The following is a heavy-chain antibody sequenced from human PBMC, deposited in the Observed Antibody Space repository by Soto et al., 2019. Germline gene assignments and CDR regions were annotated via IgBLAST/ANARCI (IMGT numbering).Heavy chain of an antibody. Sequence: GESLKISCAASGFTFSSYAMHWVRQAPGKGLEWVAVISYDGSNNYYADSVKGRFTISRDNSKNTLYLQMNSLRAEDTAVYYCARDFGSLGATIDYWGQGTLVTVSS. CDR3: ARDFGSLGATIDY. CDR2: ISYDGSNN. J-gene: IGHJ4*02. D-gene: IGHD1-26*01. CDR1: GFTFSSYA. V-gene: IGHV3-30-3*01.